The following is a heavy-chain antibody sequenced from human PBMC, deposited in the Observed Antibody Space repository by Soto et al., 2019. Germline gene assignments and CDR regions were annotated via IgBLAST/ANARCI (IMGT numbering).Heavy chain of an antibody. CDR2: MSYSRST. J-gene: IGHJ1*01. V-gene: IGHV4-39*01. CDR1: GGSISSNNYY. CDR3: AIYLRPTNGGGGFFDF. Sequence: SETLSLTCFVSGGSISSNNYYWGWIRQPPGKGLEWIGSMSYSRSTYYNPSLKSRVTISVDTSKNQFSLKLTSVTAADTAVYYCAIYLRPTNGGGGFFDFGGRGHVVPVSS. D-gene: IGHD3-16*01.